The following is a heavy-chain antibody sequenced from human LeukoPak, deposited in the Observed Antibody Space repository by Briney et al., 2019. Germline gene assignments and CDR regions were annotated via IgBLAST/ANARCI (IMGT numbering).Heavy chain of an antibody. J-gene: IGHJ4*02. CDR2: INPNSGGT. Sequence: ASVKVSCKASGYTFTGYYMHWVRQAPGQGLEWMGWINPNSGGTNYAQKFQGRVTMTRDTSISTAYMELSRLRSDDTAVYYCARGPFVGVVIISLDYWGQGTLVTVSS. CDR3: ARGPFVGVVIISLDY. D-gene: IGHD3-3*01. V-gene: IGHV1-2*02. CDR1: GYTFTGYY.